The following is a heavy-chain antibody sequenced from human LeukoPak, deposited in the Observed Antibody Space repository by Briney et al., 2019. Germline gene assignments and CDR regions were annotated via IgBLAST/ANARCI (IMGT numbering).Heavy chain of an antibody. CDR3: AREGYCSSTSCPFRY. Sequence: GGSLRLSCAASGFTFSSYSMNWVRQAPGKGLEWVSSIRSSSSYIYYADSVKGRFTISRDNAKNSLYLQMNSLRAEDTAVYYCAREGYCSSTSCPFRYWGQGTLVTVSS. D-gene: IGHD2-2*01. J-gene: IGHJ4*02. CDR1: GFTFSSYS. V-gene: IGHV3-21*01. CDR2: IRSSSSYI.